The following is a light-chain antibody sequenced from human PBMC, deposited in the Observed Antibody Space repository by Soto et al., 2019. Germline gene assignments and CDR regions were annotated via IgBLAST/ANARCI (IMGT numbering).Light chain of an antibody. Sequence: DIPMTQSPASLSASVGDRVNIYCRASQSIGRNLNWYQQKPGKAPKLMIFTSSSLQSGVPSRFSGSGSGTDFIFTISNLQPEDVATYFCQQSYSTPPTFGQGTKVDIK. CDR3: QQSYSTPPT. J-gene: IGKJ1*01. CDR2: TSS. CDR1: QSIGRN. V-gene: IGKV1-39*01.